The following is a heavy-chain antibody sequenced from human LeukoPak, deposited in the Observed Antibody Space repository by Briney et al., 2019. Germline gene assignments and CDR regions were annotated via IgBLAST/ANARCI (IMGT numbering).Heavy chain of an antibody. V-gene: IGHV4-59*01. D-gene: IGHD3-10*01. Sequence: SSETLSLTCTVSGGSISSYYWSWIRQPPGKGLEWIGYIYYSGSTNYNPSLKSRVTISVDTSKNQFSLKLSSVTAADTAVYYCARSSGGWFDPWGQGTLVTVSS. J-gene: IGHJ5*02. CDR1: GGSISSYY. CDR3: ARSSGGWFDP. CDR2: IYYSGST.